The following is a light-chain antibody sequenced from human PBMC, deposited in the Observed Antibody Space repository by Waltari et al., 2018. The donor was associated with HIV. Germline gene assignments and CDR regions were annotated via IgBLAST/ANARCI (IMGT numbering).Light chain of an antibody. CDR2: STS. CDR3: LLYYGGAQRYV. V-gene: IGLV7-43*01. CDR1: TGAATSRTY. Sequence: QTVVTQEPSLTVSPGGTVTLPCASTTGAATSRTYPNSFQQNPGQAPRGLIYSTSNKNSWTPARFSGSLLGGKAALTLSGVQPEDEAEYYCLLYYGGAQRYVFGTGTKVTVL. J-gene: IGLJ1*01.